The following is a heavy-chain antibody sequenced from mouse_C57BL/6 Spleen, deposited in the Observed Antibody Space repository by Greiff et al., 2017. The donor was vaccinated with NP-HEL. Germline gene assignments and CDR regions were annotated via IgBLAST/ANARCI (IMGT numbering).Heavy chain of an antibody. V-gene: IGHV1-26*01. D-gene: IGHD1-1*01. J-gene: IGHJ4*01. Sequence: EVQLQQSGPELVKPGASVKISCKASGYTFTDYYMNWVKQSHGKSLEWIGDINPNNGGTSYNQKFKGKATLTVDKSSSTAYMELRSLTSEDSAVYYCARSAEGSSYDAMDYWGQGTSVTVSS. CDR1: GYTFTDYY. CDR3: ARSAEGSSYDAMDY. CDR2: INPNNGGT.